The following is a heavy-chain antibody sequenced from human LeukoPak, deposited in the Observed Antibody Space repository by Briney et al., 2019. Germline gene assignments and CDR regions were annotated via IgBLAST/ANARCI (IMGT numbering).Heavy chain of an antibody. D-gene: IGHD2-21*01. CDR3: ARADRLDGGPYLIGP. J-gene: IGHJ5*02. CDR2: INPKSGGT. Sequence: EASVKVSCKTSGYSFTDYYMHWVRQAPGQGLEWMGWINPKSGGTSSAQKFQGRVTMTRDTSITPVYMEVSWLTSDDTAIYYCARADRLDGGPYLIGPWGQGTVVTVSS. CDR1: GYSFTDYY. V-gene: IGHV1-2*02.